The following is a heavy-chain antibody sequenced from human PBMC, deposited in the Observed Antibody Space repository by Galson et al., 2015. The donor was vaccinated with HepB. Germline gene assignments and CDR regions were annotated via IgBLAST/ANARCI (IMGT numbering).Heavy chain of an antibody. CDR3: ARDARHRPILFDP. V-gene: IGHV3-7*03. J-gene: IGHJ5*02. Sequence: SLRLSCADSHLVLGDYWMSWVRQAPGKGLEWVACINQDGSEKNYADSVKGRFTISRDNAKNSLFLQMNTLTVEDTAVYYCARDARHRPILFDPWGQGTLVTVSS. CDR1: HLVLGDYW. D-gene: IGHD3-3*01. CDR2: INQDGSEK.